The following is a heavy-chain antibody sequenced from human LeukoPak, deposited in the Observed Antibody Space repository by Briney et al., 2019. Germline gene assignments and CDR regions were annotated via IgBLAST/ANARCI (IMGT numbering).Heavy chain of an antibody. D-gene: IGHD3-16*01. CDR1: GGSISSSSYY. CDR3: ARGWGDDYFDY. Sequence: PSETLSLTCTVSGGSISSSSYYWGWIRQPPGKGLEWIGSIYYSGSTYYNPSLKSRVTISVDTSKNQFSLKLSSVTAADTAVYYCARGWGDDYFDYWGQGTLVTVSS. CDR2: IYYSGST. J-gene: IGHJ4*02. V-gene: IGHV4-39*01.